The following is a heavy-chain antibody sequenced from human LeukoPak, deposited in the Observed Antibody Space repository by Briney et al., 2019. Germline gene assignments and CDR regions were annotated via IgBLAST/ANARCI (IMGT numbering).Heavy chain of an antibody. D-gene: IGHD5-18*01. CDR1: GGSISSYY. V-gene: IGHV4-59*12. CDR3: ARGLVTSGRNWFDP. Sequence: PSETLSLTCTVSGGSISSYYWSWLRQPPGKGLEWIGYIYYSGSTNYNPSLKSRVTISVDTSKNQFSLKLSSVTAADTAVYYCARGLVTSGRNWFDPWGQGTLVTVSS. J-gene: IGHJ5*02. CDR2: IYYSGST.